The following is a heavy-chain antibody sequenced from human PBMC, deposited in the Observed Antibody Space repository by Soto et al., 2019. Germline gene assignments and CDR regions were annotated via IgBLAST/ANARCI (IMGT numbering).Heavy chain of an antibody. V-gene: IGHV3-23*01. J-gene: IGHJ4*02. CDR1: GFTFSSYA. D-gene: IGHD2-15*01. Sequence: EVQLLESGGGLVQPGGSLRLSCAASGFTFSSYAMNWVRQAPGKGLEWVSSVTNTGANTYYADSVKGRFTISRDNSKSTLYLQLNSLRVEDTAVYYGAKGVRPYCSVVYCYPFDYWGQGTLVSVSS. CDR3: AKGVRPYCSVVYCYPFDY. CDR2: VTNTGANT.